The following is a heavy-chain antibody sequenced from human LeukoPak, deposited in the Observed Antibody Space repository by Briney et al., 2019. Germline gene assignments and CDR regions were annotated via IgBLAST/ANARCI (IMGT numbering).Heavy chain of an antibody. Sequence: ASVKVSCKASGYTFNSSYMHWVRQAPGQGLEWMGIINPSDDSTRYAQKFQGRVTMTKDTSTNTVYMHLSSLSSDDTAVYYCAREKAYYSNYYYYMDVWGKGTTVTVSS. J-gene: IGHJ6*03. CDR3: AREKAYYSNYYYYMDV. V-gene: IGHV1-46*02. CDR2: INPSDDST. D-gene: IGHD4-11*01. CDR1: GYTFNSSY.